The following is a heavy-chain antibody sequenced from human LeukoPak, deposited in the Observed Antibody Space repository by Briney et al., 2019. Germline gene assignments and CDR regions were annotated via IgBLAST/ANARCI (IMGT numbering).Heavy chain of an antibody. V-gene: IGHV3-53*01. CDR2: IYSGGST. CDR3: ARAPRSYYYYYMDV. J-gene: IGHJ6*03. Sequence: PGGSLRLSCAASGFTVSSNYMSWVRQAPGKGLEWVSIIYSGGSTFYADSVKGRFTISRDNSKNSLYLQMNSLRAEDTAVYYCARAPRSYYYYYMDVWGKGTTVTVSS. CDR1: GFTVSSNY.